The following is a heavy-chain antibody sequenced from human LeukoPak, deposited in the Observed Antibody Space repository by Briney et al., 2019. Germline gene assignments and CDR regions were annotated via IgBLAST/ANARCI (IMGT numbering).Heavy chain of an antibody. CDR3: ARDGEPIVVVPAATYNWFDP. J-gene: IGHJ5*02. CDR1: GGSFSGYY. CDR2: INHSGST. V-gene: IGHV4-34*01. Sequence: SETLSLTCAVYGGSFSGYYWSWIRQPPGKGLEWIGEINHSGSTNYNPSLKSRVTISVDTSKNQFSLKLSSVTAADTAVYYCARDGEPIVVVPAATYNWFDPWGQGTLVTVSS. D-gene: IGHD2-2*01.